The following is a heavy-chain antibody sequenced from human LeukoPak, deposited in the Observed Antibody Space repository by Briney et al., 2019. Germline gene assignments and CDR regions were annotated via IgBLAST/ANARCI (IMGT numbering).Heavy chain of an antibody. CDR2: IYYSGST. V-gene: IGHV4-59*01. J-gene: IGHJ4*02. Sequence: SETLSLTCAVYGGSFSGYYWSWIRQPPGKGLEWIGYIYYSGSTNYNPSLKSRVTISVDTSKNQFSLKLSSVTAADTAVYYCARSGGYNDMSFDYWGQGTLVTVSS. CDR1: GGSFSGYY. D-gene: IGHD5-24*01. CDR3: ARSGGYNDMSFDY.